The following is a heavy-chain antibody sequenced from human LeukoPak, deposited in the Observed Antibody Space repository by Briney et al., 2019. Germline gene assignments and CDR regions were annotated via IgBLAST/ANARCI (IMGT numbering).Heavy chain of an antibody. CDR3: ARRSSNYAVVDP. J-gene: IGHJ5*02. Sequence: SETLSLTCTVSGGSISSYYWSWIRQPAGKGLESIGHISTSGSTNYNPSLKSRVTMSVDTSKNQFSLKLSSVTAADTAVYYCARRSSNYAVVDPWGQGTLVTVSS. CDR2: ISTSGST. V-gene: IGHV4-4*07. D-gene: IGHD6-13*01. CDR1: GGSISSYY.